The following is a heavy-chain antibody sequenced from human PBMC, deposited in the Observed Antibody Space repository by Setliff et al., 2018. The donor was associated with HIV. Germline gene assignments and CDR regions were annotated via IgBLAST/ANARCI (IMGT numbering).Heavy chain of an antibody. D-gene: IGHD1-1*01. Sequence: SETLSLTCTVSGGSINSGTYYWSWIRQPAGKGLEWIGRVYNSGSANYNPSLTSRVTMSVDTSKNQFSLNLNSLTAADTAVYFCARGRDCDTSNCLLRYYYNYGLDVWGRGTTVTVSS. J-gene: IGHJ6*02. CDR3: ARGRDCDTSNCLLRYYYNYGLDV. CDR2: VYNSGSA. CDR1: GGSINSGTYY. V-gene: IGHV4-61*02.